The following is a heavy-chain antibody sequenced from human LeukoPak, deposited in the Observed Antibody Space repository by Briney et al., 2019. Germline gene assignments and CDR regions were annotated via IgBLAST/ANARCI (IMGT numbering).Heavy chain of an antibody. CDR3: AKVGHGYSSIPLLDY. J-gene: IGHJ4*02. Sequence: GSLRLSCAASGFTFSSYALSWVRQAPGKGLEWVSAISGSGGSTYYADSVKGRFTISRDNSKNTLYLQMNSLRAEDTAVYYCAKVGHGYSSIPLLDYWGQGTLVTVSS. D-gene: IGHD6-13*01. CDR1: GFTFSSYA. CDR2: ISGSGGST. V-gene: IGHV3-23*01.